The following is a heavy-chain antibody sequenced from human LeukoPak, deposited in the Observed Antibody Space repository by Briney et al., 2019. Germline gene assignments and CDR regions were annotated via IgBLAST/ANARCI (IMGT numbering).Heavy chain of an antibody. CDR2: IIPILGIA. V-gene: IGHV1-69*04. D-gene: IGHD1-1*01. J-gene: IGHJ4*02. CDR1: GGTFSSYA. Sequence: ASVKVSCKASGGTFSSYAISWVRQAPGQGLEWMGRIIPILGIANYAQKFQGRVTITVDKSTSTAYMELSSLRSEDTAVYYCARGDGTAFFDYWGQGTLVTVSS. CDR3: ARGDGTAFFDY.